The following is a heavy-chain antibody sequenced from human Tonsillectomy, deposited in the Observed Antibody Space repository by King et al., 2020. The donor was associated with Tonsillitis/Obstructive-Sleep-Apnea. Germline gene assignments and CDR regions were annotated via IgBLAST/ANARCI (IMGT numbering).Heavy chain of an antibody. CDR2: IYYSGST. CDR1: GGSVSSSDYY. J-gene: IGHJ6*03. V-gene: IGHV4-61*08. D-gene: IGHD1-7*01. CDR3: ARTGTTDYYYYYMDV. Sequence: QLQESGPGLVKPSETLSLTCTVSGGSVSSSDYYWSWIRQPPGKGLEWIGYIYYSGSTDYNPSLKSRVTISVDTSKNQFSLKLSSVTAADTAGYYCARTGTTDYYYYYMDVWGKGTTVTVSS.